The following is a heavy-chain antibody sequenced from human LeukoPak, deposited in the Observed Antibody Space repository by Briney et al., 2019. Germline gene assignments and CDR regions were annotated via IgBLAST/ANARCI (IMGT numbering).Heavy chain of an antibody. CDR1: GGSIARSDYI. Sequence: YPSETLSLTCSVSGGSIARSDYIWDWLRQPPGKGLEWIGNIYPSGHTHYNPSLRSRVTMSLDTSKNQFSLKMNSVTAADTAVYYCARHDTNDDSYKQLYPWGQGTLVTVSS. CDR2: IYPSGHT. CDR3: ARHDTNDDSYKQLYP. D-gene: IGHD1-1*01. J-gene: IGHJ5*02. V-gene: IGHV4-39*01.